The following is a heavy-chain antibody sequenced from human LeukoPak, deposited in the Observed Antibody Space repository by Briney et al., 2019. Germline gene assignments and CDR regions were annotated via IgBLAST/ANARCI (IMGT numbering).Heavy chain of an antibody. D-gene: IGHD6-25*01. Sequence: GGSLRLSCAASGFTFSSYGMHWVRQAPGKGLEWVAVISYDGSNKYYADSVKGRFTISRDNSKNTLYLQMNSLRAEDTAVYYCAKDESGDYWGRGTLVTVSS. V-gene: IGHV3-30*18. CDR2: ISYDGSNK. J-gene: IGHJ4*02. CDR1: GFTFSSYG. CDR3: AKDESGDY.